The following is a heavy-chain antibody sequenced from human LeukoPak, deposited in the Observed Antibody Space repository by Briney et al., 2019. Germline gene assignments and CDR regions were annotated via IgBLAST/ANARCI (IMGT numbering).Heavy chain of an antibody. D-gene: IGHD2-2*01. CDR1: GYTFTSYY. CDR3: ARVNQLLKWFDP. CDR2: INPSGGST. J-gene: IGHJ5*02. Sequence: ASVKVSCKASGYTFTSYYMHWVRQAPGQGLEWMGIINPSGGSTSYAQKFQGRVTMTRDMSTSTVYMELSSLRSEDTAVYYCARVNQLLKWFDPWGQGTLVIVSS. V-gene: IGHV1-46*01.